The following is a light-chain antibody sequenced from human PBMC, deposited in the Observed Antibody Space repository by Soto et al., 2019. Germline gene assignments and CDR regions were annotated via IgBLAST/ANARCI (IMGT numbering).Light chain of an antibody. Sequence: DIVMTQSPDSLAVSLGERATINCKSSQSVLYSSNNKNYLAWYQQKPGQPPKLLIYWASTRESGVPDRFSGSGSGTDFTLTISSLQAEDVAVYYCQQYYSTPLTFGVGTKVEIX. CDR2: WAS. CDR3: QQYYSTPLT. CDR1: QSVLYSSNNKNY. J-gene: IGKJ4*01. V-gene: IGKV4-1*01.